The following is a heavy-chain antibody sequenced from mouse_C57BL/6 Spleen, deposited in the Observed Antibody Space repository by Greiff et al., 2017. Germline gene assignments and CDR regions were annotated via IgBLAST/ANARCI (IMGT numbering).Heavy chain of an antibody. Sequence: EVQLVESEGGLVQPGSSMKLSCTASGFTFSDYYMAWVRQVPEKGLEWVANINYDGSSTYYLDSLKSRFIISRDNAKNILYLQMISLKSEDTATDYCARVNWDPALDYWGKGTTLTVAS. V-gene: IGHV5-16*01. CDR1: GFTFSDYY. CDR2: INYDGSST. CDR3: ARVNWDPALDY. D-gene: IGHD4-1*01. J-gene: IGHJ2*01.